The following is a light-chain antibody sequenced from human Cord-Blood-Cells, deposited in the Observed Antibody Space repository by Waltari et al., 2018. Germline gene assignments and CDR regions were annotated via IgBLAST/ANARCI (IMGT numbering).Light chain of an antibody. Sequence: EIVLTQSPATLSLSPGERATLSCRASQSVSSYLAWYQQKPGQAPRLLIYDASNRAAGIPARFSGSGSGTDFNRTISSLEPEDCAGYYCQQRSNWPTCGGGTKVEIK. J-gene: IGKJ4*01. CDR1: QSVSSY. V-gene: IGKV3-11*01. CDR3: QQRSNWPT. CDR2: DAS.